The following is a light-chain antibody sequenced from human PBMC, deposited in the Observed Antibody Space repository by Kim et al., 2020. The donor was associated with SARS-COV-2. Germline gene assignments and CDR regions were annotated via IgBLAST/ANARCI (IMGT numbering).Light chain of an antibody. Sequence: EIVLTQSPGTLSLSPGERATLSCRASQSVSSSYLAWYQQKPGQAPRLLISGASTRATGIPDRFSGSGSGTDFTLTISRLEPEDFAVYYCQQYVSSPLAFGQGTKVDIK. CDR2: GAS. CDR3: QQYVSSPLA. V-gene: IGKV3-20*01. CDR1: QSVSSSY. J-gene: IGKJ1*01.